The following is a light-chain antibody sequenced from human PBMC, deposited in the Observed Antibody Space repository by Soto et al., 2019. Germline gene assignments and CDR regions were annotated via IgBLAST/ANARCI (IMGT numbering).Light chain of an antibody. V-gene: IGKV3-11*01. CDR3: QQRHNWPIT. J-gene: IGKJ5*01. CDR2: DTS. CDR1: QTIRGL. Sequence: EIVLTQSPATLSLSPGERATLSCRTSQTIRGLLNWYQQRPGQAPRLLIYDTSNRATDIPARFSGSGSGTDFILTISSLDPEDLGVYFCQQRHNWPITFGQGTRLDSK.